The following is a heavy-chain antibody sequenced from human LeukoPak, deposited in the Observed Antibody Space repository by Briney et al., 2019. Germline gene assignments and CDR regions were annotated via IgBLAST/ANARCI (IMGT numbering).Heavy chain of an antibody. CDR3: AGGTTNTKGAFDM. V-gene: IGHV1-46*01. Sequence: ASVTISSKASGYTFTNYYIHWVRQAPGQGLEWMGIINPSGSSTSYAQKLQGRVTMTRDTSTSTVYMELSSLRSEDTAVYYCAGGTTNTKGAFDMWGRATMVTVSS. D-gene: IGHD2-8*01. J-gene: IGHJ3*02. CDR2: INPSGSST. CDR1: GYTFTNYY.